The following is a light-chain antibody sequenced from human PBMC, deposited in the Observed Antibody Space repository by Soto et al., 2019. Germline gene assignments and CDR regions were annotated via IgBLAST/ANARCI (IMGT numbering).Light chain of an antibody. J-gene: IGKJ1*01. CDR3: QQYHFWLGT. V-gene: IGKV3-15*01. CDR1: QSVSNN. Sequence: ETVMTQSPATLSASPGERATLSCRASQSVSNNLAWYQQNPGQPPRLLIYGASTRATGIPARFSGSGSGTEFTLPISSLQSEDFAFYYCQQYHFWLGTFGQGTQVEFK. CDR2: GAS.